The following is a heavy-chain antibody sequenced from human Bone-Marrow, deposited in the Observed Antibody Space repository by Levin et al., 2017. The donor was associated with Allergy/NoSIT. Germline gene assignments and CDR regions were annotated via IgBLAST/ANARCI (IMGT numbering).Heavy chain of an antibody. D-gene: IGHD3-10*01. CDR3: AREFYGSGSYYFDY. CDR2: IYSGGST. J-gene: IGHJ4*02. Sequence: GSLRLSCAASGFTVSSNYMSWVRQAPGKGLEWVSVIYSGGSTYYADSVKGRFTISRDNSKNTLYLQMNSLRAEDTAVYYCAREFYGSGSYYFDYWGQGTLVTVSS. CDR1: GFTVSSNY. V-gene: IGHV3-66*02.